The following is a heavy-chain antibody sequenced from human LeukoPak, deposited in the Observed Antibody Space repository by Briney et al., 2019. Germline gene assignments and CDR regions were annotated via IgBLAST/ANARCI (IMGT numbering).Heavy chain of an antibody. J-gene: IGHJ4*02. CDR1: GFSLNTRGVG. Sequence: SGPTLVNPTQTLTLTCTFSGFSLNTRGVGVGWIRQPPGRALEWLALIYWDDDRRYSPSLKSRLTITKDTSRNQVVLTMTNVDPVDTATYFCAHRKNYYDSSVFDNWGQGTLVTVSS. CDR2: IYWDDDR. CDR3: AHRKNYYDSSVFDN. D-gene: IGHD3-22*01. V-gene: IGHV2-5*02.